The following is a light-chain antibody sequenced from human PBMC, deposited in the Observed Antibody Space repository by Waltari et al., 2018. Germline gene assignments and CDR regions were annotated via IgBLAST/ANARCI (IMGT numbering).Light chain of an antibody. CDR3: CSYAGSYTWV. V-gene: IGLV2-11*01. CDR1: SSDVGGYNY. CDR2: DVR. Sequence: QSALTQPRSVSGSPGQSVTISCTGTSSDVGGYNYVSWYQQHPGKAPHLMIYDVRKRPTGVPDRVSGSTSRNTACLAISGLQAGAEADYYCCSYAGSYTWVFGGGTKLTVL. J-gene: IGLJ3*02.